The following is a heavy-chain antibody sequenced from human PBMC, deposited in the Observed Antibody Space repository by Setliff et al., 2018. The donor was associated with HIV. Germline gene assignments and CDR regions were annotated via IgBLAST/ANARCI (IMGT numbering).Heavy chain of an antibody. CDR2: MYYTGST. D-gene: IGHD6-19*01. Sequence: SETLSLTCAVYGGSFSDYYWTWIRQPPGKGLEWIGSMYYTGSTCYNPSLKSRVTISIDTSKNQFSLKLNSVTAADTAMYYCARDGGSSGWYFVLGYSDYWGPGTLVTVS. CDR1: GGSFSDYY. CDR3: ARDGGSSGWYFVLGYSDY. J-gene: IGHJ4*02. V-gene: IGHV4-34*01.